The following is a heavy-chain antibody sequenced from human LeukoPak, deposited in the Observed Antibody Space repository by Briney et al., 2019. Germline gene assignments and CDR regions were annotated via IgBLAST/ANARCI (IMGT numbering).Heavy chain of an antibody. CDR1: GFTFSKYT. V-gene: IGHV3-23*01. J-gene: IGHJ4*02. CDR3: AKGGVSYTYYFDC. Sequence: RSGGSLRLSCVASGFTFSKYTMSWVRQAPGKGPEWVSGISGSGASTYSADFVKGRFTISRDTSKNTLYLQLNSLRAEDTAVYYCAKGGVSYTYYFDCWGQGTLVTVSS. D-gene: IGHD2-8*01. CDR2: ISGSGAST.